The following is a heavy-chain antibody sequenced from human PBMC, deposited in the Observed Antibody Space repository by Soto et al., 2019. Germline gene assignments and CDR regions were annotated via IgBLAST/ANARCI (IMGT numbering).Heavy chain of an antibody. CDR2: IRYDGSNQ. CDR1: GFTFSTYG. J-gene: IGHJ6*02. Sequence: GGSLRLSCAASGFTFSTYGMHWVRQAPGKRLEWVAGIRYDGSNQYYADSVKGQFTISRDNSKNTLYMQMDSLRADDTAAYYCARDFTAGATYSGPSYYAMDVWGQGTTVTVSS. CDR3: ARDFTAGATYSGPSYYAMDV. V-gene: IGHV3-33*01. D-gene: IGHD1-26*01.